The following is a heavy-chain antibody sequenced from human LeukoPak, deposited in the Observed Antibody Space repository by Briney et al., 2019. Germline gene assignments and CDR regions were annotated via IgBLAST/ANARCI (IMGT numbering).Heavy chain of an antibody. CDR2: IYYSGST. CDR3: ARDAPDYYDSSGYAY. D-gene: IGHD3-22*01. Sequence: SETLSLTCTVSGGSISSSSYYWGWIRQPPGKGLEWIGSIYYSGSTYYNPSLKSRVTMSVDTSKNQFSLKLSSVTAADTAVYYCARDAPDYYDSSGYAYWGQGTLVTVSS. V-gene: IGHV4-39*07. CDR1: GGSISSSSYY. J-gene: IGHJ4*02.